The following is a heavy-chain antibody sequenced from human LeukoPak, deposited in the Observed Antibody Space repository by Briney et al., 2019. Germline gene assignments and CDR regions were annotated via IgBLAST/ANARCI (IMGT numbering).Heavy chain of an antibody. Sequence: GGSLRLSCAASGFTFSSYWMNWVRQAPGKGLEWVAKIKQDGSETYYVDSVKGRSSISRDNAKNSLYLQMNSLRAEDTAMYYCASPSYSGGWYYLDYWGQGTLVTVSS. CDR3: ASPSYSGGWYYLDY. CDR1: GFTFSSYW. CDR2: IKQDGSET. D-gene: IGHD6-13*01. V-gene: IGHV3-7*01. J-gene: IGHJ4*02.